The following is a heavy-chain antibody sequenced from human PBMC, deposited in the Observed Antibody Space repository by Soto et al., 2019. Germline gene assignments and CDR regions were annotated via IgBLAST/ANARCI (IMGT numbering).Heavy chain of an antibody. Sequence: GGSLRLSCAASGFTFDDYAMHWVRQAPGKGLEWVSGISWNSGSIGYADSVKGRFTISRDNAKNSLYLQMNSLRAEDTALYYCAKDKLYDILTGRHAIDYWGQGTLVTVSS. J-gene: IGHJ4*02. CDR2: ISWNSGSI. V-gene: IGHV3-9*01. CDR1: GFTFDDYA. D-gene: IGHD3-9*01. CDR3: AKDKLYDILTGRHAIDY.